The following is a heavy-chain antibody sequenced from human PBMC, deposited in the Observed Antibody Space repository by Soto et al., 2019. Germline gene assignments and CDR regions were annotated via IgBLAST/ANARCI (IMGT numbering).Heavy chain of an antibody. D-gene: IGHD3-22*01. V-gene: IGHV1-18*01. J-gene: IGHJ5*02. CDR3: ERARYYYDSSGRNWFDP. CDR2: ISAYNGKT. Sequence: QVQLVQSGAEVKKPGASVKVSCKASGYTFTSYGISWVRQAPGQGLEWMGWISAYNGKTNYAQKLQGRVTMTTHTSTSTAYMELRSLRSDDTAVYYGERARYYYDSSGRNWFDPWGQGTLVTVSS. CDR1: GYTFTSYG.